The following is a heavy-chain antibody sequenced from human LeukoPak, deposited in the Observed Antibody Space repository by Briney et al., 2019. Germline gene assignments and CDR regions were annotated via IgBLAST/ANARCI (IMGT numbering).Heavy chain of an antibody. V-gene: IGHV4-39*01. CDR3: ARRYQLLWFGELSRAFDI. D-gene: IGHD3-10*01. J-gene: IGHJ3*02. CDR1: GDSISSSSSGYY. Sequence: ASETLSLTCTVSGDSISSSSSGYYWGWIRQPPGEGLEWIGSIYYSGSTYYNPSLKSRVTISVDTSKNQFSLKLSSVTAADTAVYYCARRYQLLWFGELSRAFDIWGQGTMVTVSS. CDR2: IYYSGST.